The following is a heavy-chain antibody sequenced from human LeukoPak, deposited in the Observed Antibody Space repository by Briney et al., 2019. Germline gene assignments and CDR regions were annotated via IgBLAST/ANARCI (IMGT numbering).Heavy chain of an antibody. V-gene: IGHV4-59*08. CDR3: ARHPSAYCGGDCFDY. D-gene: IGHD2-21*01. J-gene: IGHJ4*02. CDR2: VYYTGST. Sequence: PSETLSLTCIVSGDSISSYYWSWIRQPPGKGLEWVGYVYYTGSTNYNPSLKSRVTISIHTSKNQFSLKLNFVTAADTAVYYCARHPSAYCGGDCFDYWGQGTLVTVSS. CDR1: GDSISSYY.